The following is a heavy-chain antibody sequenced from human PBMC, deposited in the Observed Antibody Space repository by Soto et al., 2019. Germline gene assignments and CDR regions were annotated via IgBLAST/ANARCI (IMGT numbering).Heavy chain of an antibody. D-gene: IGHD6-13*01. J-gene: IGHJ4*02. CDR2: ISGSGTTT. Sequence: QVQLVESGGGLVKPGGSLRLSCAASGFIFSDYYMSWIRQAPGKGLEWVSHISGSGTTTHYADSVKGRFTISRDNAKNPLYLQMTSLRAEDTAVYFCSRSYSSDYWGQGTLVTVSS. CDR3: SRSYSSDY. V-gene: IGHV3-11*01. CDR1: GFIFSDYY.